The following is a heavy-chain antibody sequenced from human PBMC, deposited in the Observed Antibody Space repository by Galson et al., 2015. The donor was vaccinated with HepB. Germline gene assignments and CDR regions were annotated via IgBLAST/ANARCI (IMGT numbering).Heavy chain of an antibody. D-gene: IGHD3-22*01. V-gene: IGHV1-69*02. J-gene: IGHJ4*02. CDR1: GGTFSSYT. CDR3: ARAPYYYDSSGYSYDY. CDR2: IIPILGIA. Sequence: SVKVSCKASGGTFSSYTISWVRQAPGQGLEWMGRIIPILGIANYAQKFQGRVTITADKSTSTAYMELSSLRSEDTAVYYCARAPYYYDSSGYSYDYWGQGTLVTVSS.